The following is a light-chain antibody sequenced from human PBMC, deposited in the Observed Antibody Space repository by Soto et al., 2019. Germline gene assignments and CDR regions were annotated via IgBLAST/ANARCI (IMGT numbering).Light chain of an antibody. CDR2: DAS. J-gene: IGKJ4*01. CDR3: QQRSNWPLT. Sequence: ERVLTHPPATLSLSPGERATLSCRASQSVSSYLAWYQQKPGQAPRLLIYDASNRATGIPARFSGSGSGTDFTLTISSLEPEDFAVYYCQQRSNWPLTFGGGTKVDIK. V-gene: IGKV3-11*01. CDR1: QSVSSY.